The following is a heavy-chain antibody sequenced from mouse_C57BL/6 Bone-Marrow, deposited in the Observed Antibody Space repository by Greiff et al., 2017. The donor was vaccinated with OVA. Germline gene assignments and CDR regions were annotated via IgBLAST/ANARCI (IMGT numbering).Heavy chain of an antibody. CDR1: GFTFSSYG. D-gene: IGHD2-4*01. CDR3: ARRNPIYYDYDEYAY. CDR2: ISSGGSYT. V-gene: IGHV5-6*02. J-gene: IGHJ3*01. Sequence: DVKLVESGGDLVKPGGSLKLSCAASGFTFSSYGMSCVRQTPDKRLEWVATISSGGSYTYYPDSVKGRFTISRDNAKNTLYLQMSSLKSEDTAMYYCARRNPIYYDYDEYAYWGQGTLVTVSA.